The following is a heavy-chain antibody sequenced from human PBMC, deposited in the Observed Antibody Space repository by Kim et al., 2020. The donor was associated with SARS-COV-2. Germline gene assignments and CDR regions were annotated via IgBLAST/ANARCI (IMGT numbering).Heavy chain of an antibody. CDR1: GFTFDDYA. CDR2: ISWNSGSI. Sequence: GGSLRLSCAASGFTFDDYAMHWVRQAPGKGLEWVSGISWNSGSIGYADSVKGRFTISRDNAKNSLYLQMNSLRAEDTALYYCAKDMGSSGYSGMDVWGQGTTVTVSS. J-gene: IGHJ6*02. D-gene: IGHD3-22*01. V-gene: IGHV3-9*01. CDR3: AKDMGSSGYSGMDV.